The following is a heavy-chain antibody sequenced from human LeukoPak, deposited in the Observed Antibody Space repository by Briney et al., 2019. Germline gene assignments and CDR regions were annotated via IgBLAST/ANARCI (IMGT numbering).Heavy chain of an antibody. CDR3: ARGSLWFGELMGHNWFDP. Sequence: GASVKVSCKASGYSFTSLDINWVRQAPGQGLELMGWMNTKSGNTGHAQKFRGRVTITRNTSISTAYMELSSLRSEDTAVYYCARGSLWFGELMGHNWFDPWGQGTLVTVSS. D-gene: IGHD3-10*01. CDR1: GYSFTSLD. V-gene: IGHV1-8*01. J-gene: IGHJ5*02. CDR2: MNTKSGNT.